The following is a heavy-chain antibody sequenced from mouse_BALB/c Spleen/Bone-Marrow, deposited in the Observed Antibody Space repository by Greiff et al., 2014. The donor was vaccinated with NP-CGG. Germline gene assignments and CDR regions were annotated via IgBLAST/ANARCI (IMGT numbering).Heavy chain of an antibody. Sequence: VQLQQSGAELMKPGASVKISCKATGYTFSSYWIEWVKQRPGHGLEWIGEILPGSDSINYNENFKGKATFTADTSSNTAYMQLNSLTSEDSAVYFCARDSSDYLAWFAYWGQGTLVTVSA. CDR1: GYTFSSYW. CDR2: ILPGSDSI. D-gene: IGHD3-2*01. J-gene: IGHJ3*01. V-gene: IGHV1-9*01. CDR3: ARDSSDYLAWFAY.